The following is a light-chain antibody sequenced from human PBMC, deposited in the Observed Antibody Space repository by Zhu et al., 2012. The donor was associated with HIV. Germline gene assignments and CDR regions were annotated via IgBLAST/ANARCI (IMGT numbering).Light chain of an antibody. CDR3: QQYGSTPHT. Sequence: EIVLTQSPGTLSLSPGERATLSCRASQSVSSSYLAWYQRKPGQAPRLLIYDASIRATGIPDRFSSSGSGTDFTLTISRLEPEDFAVYYCQQYGSTPHTFGQGTKLETK. CDR1: QSVSSSY. V-gene: IGKV3-20*01. CDR2: DAS. J-gene: IGKJ2*01.